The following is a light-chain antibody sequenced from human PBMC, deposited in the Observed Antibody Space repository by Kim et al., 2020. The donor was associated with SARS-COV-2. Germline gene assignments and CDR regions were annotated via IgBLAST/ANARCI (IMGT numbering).Light chain of an antibody. Sequence: QSALTQPRSVSGSPGQSVTISCTGTSSDVGGYNYVTWYQQHPGKAPKIMIHDVSKRPSGVPDRSSGSKSGNTASLTISGLQAEDEADYYCCSCAGSYTWVFGGGTQLTVL. CDR3: CSCAGSYTWV. CDR1: SSDVGGYNY. CDR2: DVS. J-gene: IGLJ3*02. V-gene: IGLV2-11*01.